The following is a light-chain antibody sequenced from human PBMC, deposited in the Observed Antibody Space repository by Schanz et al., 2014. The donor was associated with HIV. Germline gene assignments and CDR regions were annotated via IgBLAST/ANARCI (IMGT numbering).Light chain of an antibody. CDR3: QSYDSSLSVVV. V-gene: IGLV2-14*03. CDR1: SSNVGGYDY. CDR2: DVS. J-gene: IGLJ2*01. Sequence: QSVLTQPASVSGSPGQSITISCTGTSSNVGGYDYVSWYQQHPGKAPKLIIYDVSNRPSGVSNRFSGSKSGNTASLTISGLQAEDEADYYCQSYDSSLSVVVFGGGTKLTVL.